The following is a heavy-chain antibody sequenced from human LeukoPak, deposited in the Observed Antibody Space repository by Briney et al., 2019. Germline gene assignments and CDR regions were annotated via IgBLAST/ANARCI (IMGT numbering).Heavy chain of an antibody. J-gene: IGHJ3*02. V-gene: IGHV1-18*01. D-gene: IGHD2-15*01. CDR3: ARAWGGGVVAANLFDI. CDR2: ISAYNGNT. CDR1: GYTFTSYG. Sequence: ASVKVSCKASGYTFTSYGISWVRQAPGQGLEWMGWISAYNGNTNYAQKLQGRVTMTTDTSTSTAYMELRSLRSEDTAVYYCARAWGGGVVAANLFDIWGQGTMVTVSS.